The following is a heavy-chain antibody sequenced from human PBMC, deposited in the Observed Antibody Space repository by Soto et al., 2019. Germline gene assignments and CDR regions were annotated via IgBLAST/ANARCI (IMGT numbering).Heavy chain of an antibody. J-gene: IGHJ6*02. CDR3: ASVGDSSGYYSDYYYGMDV. Sequence: VESLKISGKGSGYSFTSYWISWVRQMPWKGLEWMGRIDPSDSYTNYSPSFQGHVTISADKSISTAYLQWSSLKASDTAMYYCASVGDSSGYYSDYYYGMDVWGQGTTVTVSS. CDR2: IDPSDSYT. D-gene: IGHD3-22*01. CDR1: GYSFTSYW. V-gene: IGHV5-10-1*01.